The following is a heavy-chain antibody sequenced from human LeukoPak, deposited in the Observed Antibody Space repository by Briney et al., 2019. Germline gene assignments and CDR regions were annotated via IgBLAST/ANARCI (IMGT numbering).Heavy chain of an antibody. CDR1: GGSISSYY. V-gene: IGHV4-59*01. CDR3: ARGTVAGSLDY. Sequence: SETLSLTCTVSGGSISSYYWSWIRQPPGKGLEWIGYIYYSGSTNYNPSLKSRVTISVDTSKNQFSLKLSSVTAADTAVYYCARGTVAGSLDYWGQGTLVTVSS. D-gene: IGHD6-19*01. J-gene: IGHJ4*02. CDR2: IYYSGST.